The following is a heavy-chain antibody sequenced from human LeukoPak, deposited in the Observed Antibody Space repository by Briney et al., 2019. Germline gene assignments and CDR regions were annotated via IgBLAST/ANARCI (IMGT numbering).Heavy chain of an antibody. Sequence: PGGSLRLSCAASGFTFSSYGMSWVRQAPGKGLEWVSAISDSGGSTYYADSVKGRFTISRDNSKNTLYLQMNSLRAEDTAVYYCAKVGPYGSGSLDYWGQGTLVTVSS. D-gene: IGHD3-10*01. CDR3: AKVGPYGSGSLDY. V-gene: IGHV3-23*01. CDR2: ISDSGGST. J-gene: IGHJ4*02. CDR1: GFTFSSYG.